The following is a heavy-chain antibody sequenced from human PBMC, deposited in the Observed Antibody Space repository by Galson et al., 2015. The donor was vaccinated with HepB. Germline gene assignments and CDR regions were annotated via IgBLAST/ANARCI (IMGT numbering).Heavy chain of an antibody. CDR2: ISGTGTYT. J-gene: IGHJ4*02. Sequence: SLRFSCAASGFTFSDYYMSWIRQAPGKGLEWLSYISGTGTYTNYADSVKGRFTISRDSAKNSPYLQMNSLRAEDTAVYFCARVADSDYGDHAHFDYWGQGILVTVSS. CDR1: GFTFSDYY. CDR3: ARVADSDYGDHAHFDY. D-gene: IGHD4-17*01. V-gene: IGHV3-11*06.